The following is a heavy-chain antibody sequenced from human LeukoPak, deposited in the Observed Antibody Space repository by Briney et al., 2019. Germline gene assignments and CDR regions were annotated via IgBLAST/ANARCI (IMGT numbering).Heavy chain of an antibody. CDR3: AKDPGEYGDYYYFDY. D-gene: IGHD4-17*01. CDR2: ISYDGSNK. CDR1: GFTFSSYG. V-gene: IGHV3-30*18. J-gene: IGHJ4*02. Sequence: GGSLRLSCAASGFTFSSYGMHWVRQAPGKGLEWVAVISYDGSNKYYADSVKGRFTISRDNSKNTLYLQMNSLRAEDTAVYYCAKDPGEYGDYYYFDYWGQGILVTVSS.